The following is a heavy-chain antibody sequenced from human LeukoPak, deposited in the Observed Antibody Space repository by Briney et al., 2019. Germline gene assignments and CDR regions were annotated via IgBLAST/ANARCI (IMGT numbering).Heavy chain of an antibody. CDR3: ARAGWIITSGIDY. V-gene: IGHV4-38-2*01. CDR2: IYHTRST. J-gene: IGHJ4*02. D-gene: IGHD3-10*01. CDR1: GYSISRGYY. Sequence: PSETLSLTYGVSGYSISRGYYWAWIRQPPGKGLEWIGTIYHTRSTYYTPSLGSRVTISVDTSKNEFSLNLNSVTAADTAVYYCARAGWIITSGIDYWGQGALVTVSS.